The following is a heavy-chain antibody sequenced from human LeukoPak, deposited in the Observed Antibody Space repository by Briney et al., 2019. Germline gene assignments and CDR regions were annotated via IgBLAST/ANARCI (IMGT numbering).Heavy chain of an antibody. D-gene: IGHD2/OR15-2a*01. J-gene: IGHJ4*02. CDR3: ARLRGNYFPDF. V-gene: IGHV4-59*01. Sequence: PSETLSLTCTVSGGSMSGYYWTWIRQPPGKGLEWIAYIYYTGSTNYNPSLESRVTISVDTSKNQFSLRLSSMATADTAVYYCARLRGNYFPDFWGQGTLVTVSS. CDR1: GGSMSGYY. CDR2: IYYTGST.